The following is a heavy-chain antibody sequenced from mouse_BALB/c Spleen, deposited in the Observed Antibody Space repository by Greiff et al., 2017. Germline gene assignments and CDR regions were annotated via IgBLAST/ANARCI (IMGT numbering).Heavy chain of an antibody. V-gene: IGHV1S22*01. Sequence: LQQPGSELVRPGASVKLSCQASGYTFTSYWMHWVKQRHGQGLEWIGNIYPGSGSTNYDEKFKSKGTLTVDTSSSTAYMHLSSLTSEDSAVYYCTRSDYYGLYFDYWGQGTTLTVSS. J-gene: IGHJ2*01. D-gene: IGHD1-1*01. CDR3: TRSDYYGLYFDY. CDR2: IYPGSGST. CDR1: GYTFTSYW.